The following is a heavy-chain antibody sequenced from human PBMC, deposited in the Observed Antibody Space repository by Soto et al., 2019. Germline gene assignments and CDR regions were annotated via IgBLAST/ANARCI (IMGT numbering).Heavy chain of an antibody. V-gene: IGHV1-2*04. CDR1: GYTFTGYY. Sequence: ASVKVSCKASGYTFTGYYMHWVRQAPGQGLEWMGWINPNSGGTNYAQKFQGWVTMTRDTSISTAYMVLSRLRSDDTAVYYCARASFRGGSPSPYWGQGTLVTVSS. D-gene: IGHD3-10*01. CDR3: ARASFRGGSPSPY. CDR2: INPNSGGT. J-gene: IGHJ4*02.